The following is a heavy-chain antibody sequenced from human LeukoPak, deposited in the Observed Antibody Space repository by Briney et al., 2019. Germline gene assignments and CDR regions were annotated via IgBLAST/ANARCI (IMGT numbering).Heavy chain of an antibody. CDR1: GFTFSSCG. CDR3: ARDRQQLALDY. J-gene: IGHJ4*02. CDR2: ISYDGSNK. D-gene: IGHD6-13*01. Sequence: PGRSLRLSCAASGFTFSSCGMHWVRQAPGKGLEGVAVISYDGSNKYYADSVKGRFTISRDNSKNTLYLQMNSLRAEDTAVYYCARDRQQLALDYWGQGTLVTVSS. V-gene: IGHV3-30*03.